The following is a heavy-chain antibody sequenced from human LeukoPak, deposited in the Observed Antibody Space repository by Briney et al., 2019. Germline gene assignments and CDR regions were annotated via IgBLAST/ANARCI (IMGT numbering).Heavy chain of an antibody. CDR3: AREGVTENRLYYYYMDV. Sequence: SETLSLTCTVSGGSISSSSYYWGWIRQPPGKGLGWIGSIYYSGSTYYNPSLKSRVTISVDTSKNQFSLKLSSVTAADTAVYYCAREGVTENRLYYYYMDVWGKGTTVTISS. CDR1: GGSISSSSYY. V-gene: IGHV4-39*07. CDR2: IYYSGST. D-gene: IGHD1-14*01. J-gene: IGHJ6*03.